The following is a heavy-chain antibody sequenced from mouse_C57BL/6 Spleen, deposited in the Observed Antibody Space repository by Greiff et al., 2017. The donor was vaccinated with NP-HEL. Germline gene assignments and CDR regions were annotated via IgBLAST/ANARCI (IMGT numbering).Heavy chain of an antibody. Sequence: QVQLKQSGPELVKPGASVKISCKASGYAFSSSWMNWVKQRPGKGLEWIGRIYPGDGDTNYNGKFKGKATLTADKSSSTAYMQLSSLTSEDSAVYFCARQGANWDGAWFAYWGQGTLVTVSA. CDR3: ARQGANWDGAWFAY. CDR1: GYAFSSSW. CDR2: IYPGDGDT. D-gene: IGHD4-1*02. V-gene: IGHV1-82*01. J-gene: IGHJ3*01.